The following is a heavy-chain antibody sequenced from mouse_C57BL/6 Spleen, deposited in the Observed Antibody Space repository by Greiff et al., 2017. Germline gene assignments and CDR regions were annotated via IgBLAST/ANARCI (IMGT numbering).Heavy chain of an antibody. CDR1: AFSLTSYA. CDR3: ARIYYDYDGYFDV. J-gene: IGHJ1*03. V-gene: IGHV2-9-1*01. D-gene: IGHD2-4*01. Sequence: QVQLKESGPGLVAPSQSLSITCTVPAFSLTSYAISWVRQPPGKGLEWLGVIWTGGGTNSNSALKSRLSISKDNSKSQVFLKMNSLQTDDTARYYCARIYYDYDGYFDVWGTGTTVTVSS. CDR2: IWTGGGT.